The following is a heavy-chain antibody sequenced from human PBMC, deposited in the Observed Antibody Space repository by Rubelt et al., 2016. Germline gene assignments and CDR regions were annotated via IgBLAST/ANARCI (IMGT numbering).Heavy chain of an antibody. CDR3: ARDSSNLAARLPNFDY. CDR2: INPSGGST. Sequence: GYIFTSYSMHWVRQAPGQGLEWMGIINPSGGSTKYAQKYQGRVSMTRETSTSTVYMELSSLRYEDTALYYCARDSSNLAARLPNFDYWGQGTLVSVSS. V-gene: IGHV1-46*01. CDR1: GYIFTSYS. J-gene: IGHJ4*02. D-gene: IGHD6-6*01.